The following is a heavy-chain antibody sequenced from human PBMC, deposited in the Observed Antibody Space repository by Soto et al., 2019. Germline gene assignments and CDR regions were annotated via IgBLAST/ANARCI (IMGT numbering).Heavy chain of an antibody. CDR3: ARGNYYGSVINWFDP. V-gene: IGHV4-31*03. J-gene: IGHJ5*02. CDR2: IYYSGST. Sequence: TVSGGSISSGGYYWSWIRQHPGKGLEWIGYIYYSGSTYYNPSLKSRVTISVDTSKNQFSLKLSSVTAADTAVYYCARGNYYGSVINWFDPWGQGTLVTVSS. CDR1: GGSISSGGYY. D-gene: IGHD3-10*01.